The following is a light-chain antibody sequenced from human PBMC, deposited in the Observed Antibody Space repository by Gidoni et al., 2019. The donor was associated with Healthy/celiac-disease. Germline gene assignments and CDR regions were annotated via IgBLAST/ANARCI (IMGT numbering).Light chain of an antibody. CDR3: QQYYSTPRS. J-gene: IGKJ2*04. CDR1: QSVLYSSNNKNY. CDR2: WAS. Sequence: IVVTQFPDSLALSLGERATINCKSSQSVLYSSNNKNYLAWYQQKPGQPPKLLIYWASTRESGVPDRFSGSGSGTDFTLTISSLQAEDVAVYYCQQYYSTPRSFGQGTKLEIK. V-gene: IGKV4-1*01.